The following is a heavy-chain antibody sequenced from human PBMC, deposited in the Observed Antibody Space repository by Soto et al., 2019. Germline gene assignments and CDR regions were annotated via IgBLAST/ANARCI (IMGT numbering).Heavy chain of an antibody. CDR3: ARDYDSSGYPRSYFDY. V-gene: IGHV3-33*01. Sequence: QVQLVESGGGVVQPGRSLRLSCAASGFTFSSYGMHWVRQAPGKGLEWVAVIWYDGSNKYYADSVKGRLTSSTDNSHDTLSLQMTRLRPAHTAVYYCARDYDSSGYPRSYFDYWGQGTLVTVSS. D-gene: IGHD3-22*01. CDR2: IWYDGSNK. CDR1: GFTFSSYG. J-gene: IGHJ4*02.